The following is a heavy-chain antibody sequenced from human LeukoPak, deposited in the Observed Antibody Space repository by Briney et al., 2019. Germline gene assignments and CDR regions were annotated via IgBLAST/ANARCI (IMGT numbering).Heavy chain of an antibody. D-gene: IGHD5-12*01. CDR2: IYYSGST. CDR1: GGSFSGYY. CDR3: ARGLIGATYLDY. J-gene: IGHJ4*02. Sequence: SETLSLTCAVYGGSFSGYYWSWIRQPPGKGLEWIGYIYYSGSTNYNPSLKSRVTISVDTSKNQFSLKLSSVTAADTAVYYCARGLIGATYLDYWGQGTLVTVSS. V-gene: IGHV4-59*12.